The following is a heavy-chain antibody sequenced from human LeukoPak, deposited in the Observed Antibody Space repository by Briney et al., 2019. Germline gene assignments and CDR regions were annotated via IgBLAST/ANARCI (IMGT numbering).Heavy chain of an antibody. D-gene: IGHD2-2*01. V-gene: IGHV4-39*01. CDR1: GGSISSTNYY. J-gene: IGHJ3*02. CDR2: IYYSGGT. Sequence: SETLSLTCTVSGGSISSTNYYWGWIRQPPGKGLVWIGNIYYSGGTYYNPSLRSRVTMSVDTSKNQFSLKLSSVTAADTALYFCARIPTNAVPAAHNGFDIWGQGTMVTVSS. CDR3: ARIPTNAVPAAHNGFDI.